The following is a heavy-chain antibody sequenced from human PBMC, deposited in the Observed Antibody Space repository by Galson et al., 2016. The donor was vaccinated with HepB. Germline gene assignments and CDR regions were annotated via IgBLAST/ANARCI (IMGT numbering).Heavy chain of an antibody. CDR3: ARGPAFNGDHAFGYYGLDV. J-gene: IGHJ6*02. CDR2: ISAHNGDT. V-gene: IGHV1-18*01. D-gene: IGHD4-17*01. CDR1: GYTFTSYG. Sequence: SGYTFTSYGISWVRQAPGQGLEWMGWISAHNGDTDYAQKLQGRVTMTTDTSTRTAHMELRSLRSDDTAVYYCARGPAFNGDHAFGYYGLDVWGPGTTVTVSS.